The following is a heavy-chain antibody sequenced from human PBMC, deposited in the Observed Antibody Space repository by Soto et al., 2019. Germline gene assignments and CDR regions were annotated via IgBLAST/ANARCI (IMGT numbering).Heavy chain of an antibody. V-gene: IGHV1-46*01. D-gene: IGHD3-22*01. CDR2: INPSDGST. CDR1: GYSFTGYY. Sequence: QVQLTQSGAVVRKPGASVRVSCKASGYSFTGYYIHWVRQAPGQSLEWMGRINPSDGSTAYTQQFQGRFFMTWDTSTSTVFMELNSLKSQDTALYFCAREGSGSYLVLWGQGTLVTVS. J-gene: IGHJ4*02. CDR3: AREGSGSYLVL.